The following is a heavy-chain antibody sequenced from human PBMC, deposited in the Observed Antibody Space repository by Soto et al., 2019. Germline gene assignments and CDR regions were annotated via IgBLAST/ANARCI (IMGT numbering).Heavy chain of an antibody. Sequence: PGESLKISCKGSGYSFTSYWIGWVRQMPGKGLEWMGIIYPGDSDTRYSPSFQGQVTISADKSISTAYLQWSSLKASDTAMYYCARTTYYDILTGYYPLAFDIWGQGTMVTVSS. J-gene: IGHJ3*02. V-gene: IGHV5-51*01. D-gene: IGHD3-9*01. CDR2: IYPGDSDT. CDR3: ARTTYYDILTGYYPLAFDI. CDR1: GYSFTSYW.